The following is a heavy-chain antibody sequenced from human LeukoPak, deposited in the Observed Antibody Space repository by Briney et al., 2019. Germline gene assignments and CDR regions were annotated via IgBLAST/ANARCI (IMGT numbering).Heavy chain of an antibody. CDR1: GFSFSGYA. CDR3: AKGPYGSGNY. Sequence: GGSLRLSCVASGFSFSGYAIHWVRQAPGKGLEWVAFIRYDGSNKYYADSVKGRFTISRDNSKNTLYLQMNSLRAEDTAVYYCAKGPYGSGNYWGQGTLVTVSS. D-gene: IGHD3-10*01. CDR2: IRYDGSNK. J-gene: IGHJ4*02. V-gene: IGHV3-30*02.